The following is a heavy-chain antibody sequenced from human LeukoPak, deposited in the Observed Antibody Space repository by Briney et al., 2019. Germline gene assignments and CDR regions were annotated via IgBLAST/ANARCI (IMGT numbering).Heavy chain of an antibody. CDR3: ARHYYDSSGYYEDY. V-gene: IGHV4-34*01. J-gene: IGHJ4*02. CDR2: TNHSGST. CDR1: GGSFSGYY. D-gene: IGHD3-22*01. Sequence: SETLSLTCAVYGGSFSGYYWSWIRQPPGKGLEWIGETNHSGSTNYNPSLKSRVTISVDTSKNQFSLKLSSVTAADTAVYYCARHYYDSSGYYEDYWGQGTLVTVSS.